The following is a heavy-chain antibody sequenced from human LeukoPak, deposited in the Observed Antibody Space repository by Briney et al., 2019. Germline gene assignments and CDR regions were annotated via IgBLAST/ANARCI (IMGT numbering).Heavy chain of an antibody. CDR3: AKDQSITFGGVIDDY. D-gene: IGHD3-16*02. V-gene: IGHV3-23*01. J-gene: IGHJ4*02. CDR2: ISGSGGST. CDR1: GFTFNTYG. Sequence: GGSLRLSCAASGFTFNTYGMSWVRQAPGKGLEWVSAISGSGGSTYYADSVKGRFTISRDNSKNTLYLQMNSLRAEDTVVYYCAKDQSITFGGVIDDYWGQGTLVTVSS.